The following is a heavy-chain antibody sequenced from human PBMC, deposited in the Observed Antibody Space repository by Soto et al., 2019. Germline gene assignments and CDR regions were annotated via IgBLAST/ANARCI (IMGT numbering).Heavy chain of an antibody. CDR3: VRDGQRGRDLVVVEHRPNNWFDP. J-gene: IGHJ5*02. CDR2: IWYDGTNE. D-gene: IGHD2-15*01. CDR1: GFTFSSYG. V-gene: IGHV3-33*01. Sequence: QVQLVESGGGVVQPGTSLTLSCAASGFTFSSYGMHWVRQAPGKGLEWVALIWYDGTNENYGDSVKGRFAISRDNSKNTLYLQMKSLRDEDTAVYYCVRDGQRGRDLVVVEHRPNNWFDPWGQGTLVTVSS.